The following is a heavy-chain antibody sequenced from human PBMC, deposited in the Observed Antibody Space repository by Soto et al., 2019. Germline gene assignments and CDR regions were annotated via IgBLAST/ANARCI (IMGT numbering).Heavy chain of an antibody. D-gene: IGHD3-10*01. V-gene: IGHV3-23*01. CDR1: GFTFSNSV. CDR2: ISATGTIS. J-gene: IGHJ4*02. Sequence: EVQLLESGGGFIQPGGSLGFSCAASGFTFSNSVMAWVRQAPGKGLEWVSAISATGTISFYGDSVKGRFTVSRDNSKDTLYLHMGSLRADDTALYYCAKMAWLGDPPGGDFWGQGTLVTVSS. CDR3: AKMAWLGDPPGGDF.